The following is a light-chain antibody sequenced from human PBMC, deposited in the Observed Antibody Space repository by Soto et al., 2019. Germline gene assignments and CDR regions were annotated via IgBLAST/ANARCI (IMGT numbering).Light chain of an antibody. Sequence: QSALTQPPSVSAAPGQTVTISCSGSSSNIGNNYVSWYQQLQGTAPKLLIYDNNNRPSGIPDRFSGSKSGTSATLGITGLQTGDEADYYCGTWDSSLSAVVFGGGTKVTVL. CDR2: DNN. J-gene: IGLJ2*01. V-gene: IGLV1-51*01. CDR1: SSNIGNNY. CDR3: GTWDSSLSAVV.